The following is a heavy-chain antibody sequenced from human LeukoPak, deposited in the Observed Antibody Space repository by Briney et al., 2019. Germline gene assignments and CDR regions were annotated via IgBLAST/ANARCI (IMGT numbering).Heavy chain of an antibody. Sequence: SETLSLTCTVSGGSISSYYWSWIRQPPGKGLEWIGYIYYSGSTNYNPSLKSRVTISIDTSKNQFSLKLSSVTATDTAVYYCARDRYSIVQGGVDYWGQGTLVTVSS. CDR3: ARDRYSIVQGGVDY. V-gene: IGHV4-59*01. CDR1: GGSISSYY. CDR2: IYYSGST. J-gene: IGHJ4*02. D-gene: IGHD6-13*01.